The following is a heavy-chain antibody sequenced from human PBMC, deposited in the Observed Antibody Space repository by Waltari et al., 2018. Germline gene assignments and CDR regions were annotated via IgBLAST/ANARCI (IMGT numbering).Heavy chain of an antibody. D-gene: IGHD5-12*01. CDR1: GFTFSSYW. J-gene: IGHJ4*02. Sequence: EVQLVESGGGLVQPGGSLRLSCAASGFTFSSYWMSWVRQAPGKGLEWVANIKQDGSEKYYVDSVKCRFTISRDNAKNSLYLQMNSLRAEDTAVYYGASWGGYSGYDWVDWGQGTLVTVSS. V-gene: IGHV3-7*01. CDR2: IKQDGSEK. CDR3: ASWGGYSGYDWVD.